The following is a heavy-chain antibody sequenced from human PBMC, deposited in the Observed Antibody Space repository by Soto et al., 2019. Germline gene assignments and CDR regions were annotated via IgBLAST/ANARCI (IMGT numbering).Heavy chain of an antibody. CDR2: IIPIFGTA. D-gene: IGHD2-2*02. J-gene: IGHJ5*02. CDR3: ARNDCRRTSCYNDFFDP. V-gene: IGHV1-69*06. Sequence: EASVKVSCKASGGTFSSYAISWVRQAPGQGLEWMGGIIPIFGTANYAQKFQGRVTITADKSTSTAYMELSSLRSEDTAVYYCARNDCRRTSCYNDFFDPWGQGTLVTVSS. CDR1: GGTFSSYA.